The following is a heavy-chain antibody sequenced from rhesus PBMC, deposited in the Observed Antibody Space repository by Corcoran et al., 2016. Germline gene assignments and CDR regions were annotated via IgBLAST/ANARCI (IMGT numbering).Heavy chain of an antibody. CDR3: AKDRDAFDF. CDR1: GFTFSSYG. V-gene: IGHV3S5*01. J-gene: IGHJ3*01. Sequence: EVQLVESGGGLVQPGGSLRLSCAASGFTFSSYGMSWVRQAPGKGLEWVSYISNGGGITYYADSGKVRFTISRDNSKNTLSLQMNSLRAEDTAVYYCAKDRDAFDFWGQGLRVTVSS. CDR2: ISNGGGIT.